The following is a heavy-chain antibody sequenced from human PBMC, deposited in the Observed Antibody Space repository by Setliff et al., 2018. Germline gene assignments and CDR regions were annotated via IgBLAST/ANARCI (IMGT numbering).Heavy chain of an antibody. V-gene: IGHV1-69*13. CDR3: ASGDWGTAKIPYFDT. CDR2: FTPLFDTA. J-gene: IGHJ4*01. CDR1: GGSFSSYA. Sequence: GASVKVSCKASGGSFSSYALNWVRQAPGQGLQWMGGFTPLFDTAYSAQQFQDRLTITADESTSTAYMELSNLRFEDTAMYYCASGDWGTAKIPYFDTWGHGTLVTVSS. D-gene: IGHD5-18*01.